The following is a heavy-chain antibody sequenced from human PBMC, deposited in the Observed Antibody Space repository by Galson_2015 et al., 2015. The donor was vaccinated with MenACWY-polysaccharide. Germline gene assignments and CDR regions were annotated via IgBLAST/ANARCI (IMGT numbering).Heavy chain of an antibody. D-gene: IGHD1-7*01. V-gene: IGHV3-23*01. CDR2: ISASGGST. Sequence: SLRLSCAASGFTFSNYLMTWVRQAPGKGLEWVSTISASGGSTYYADSVKGRFTISRDNSKNTLYLQMNSLRAEDTAVYYCAKDITGSTGGYFYYGLDVWGQGTAVTVSS. CDR3: AKDITGSTGGYFYYGLDV. CDR1: GFTFSNYL. J-gene: IGHJ6*02.